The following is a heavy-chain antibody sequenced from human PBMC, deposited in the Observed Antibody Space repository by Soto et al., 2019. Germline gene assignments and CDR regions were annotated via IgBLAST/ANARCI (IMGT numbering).Heavy chain of an antibody. D-gene: IGHD2-21*01. CDR1: GYIFTNYW. J-gene: IGHJ4*02. CDR3: ARRARGNCALDY. CDR2: IYPGDSDT. Sequence: GESLKISCNGSGYIFTNYWIGWVRQMPGKGLEWMGIIYPGDSDTRYSPTFQGQVTISADKSFSTAYLQWSSLKASVSAMYFCARRARGNCALDYWGQGTQVTVSS. V-gene: IGHV5-51*01.